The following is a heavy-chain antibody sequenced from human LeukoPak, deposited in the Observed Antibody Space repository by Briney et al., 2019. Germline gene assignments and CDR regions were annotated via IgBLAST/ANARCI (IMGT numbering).Heavy chain of an antibody. CDR2: ISYDGSNK. CDR3: ARLGEGRNYDLLYSYYYYMDV. CDR1: GFTFSSYT. Sequence: GGSLRLSCAASGFTFSSYTMHWVRQAPGKGLEWVAVISYDGSNKYYADSVRGRLTISRDNSKNSLYLQMSSLRAEDTAVYYCARLGEGRNYDLLYSYYYYMDVWGKGTTVTVSS. D-gene: IGHD3-16*01. V-gene: IGHV3-30*14. J-gene: IGHJ6*03.